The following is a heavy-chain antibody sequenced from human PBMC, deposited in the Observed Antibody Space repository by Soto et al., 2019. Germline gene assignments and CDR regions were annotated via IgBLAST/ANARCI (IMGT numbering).Heavy chain of an antibody. D-gene: IGHD1-26*01. J-gene: IGHJ4*02. Sequence: GGSLRLSCAASGFNFEPYYMAWIRQAPGKGLQWVAYISPRSTVIEYADSVKGRFNISRDNSENTVYLQMNSLRVEDTAVYYCATEMGATQGPFDNWGQGTLVTVSS. CDR2: ISPRSTVI. V-gene: IGHV3-11*05. CDR3: ATEMGATQGPFDN. CDR1: GFNFEPYY.